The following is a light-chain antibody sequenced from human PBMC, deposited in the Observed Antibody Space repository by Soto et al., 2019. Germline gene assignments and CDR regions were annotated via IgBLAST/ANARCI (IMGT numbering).Light chain of an antibody. CDR3: NSYRSGSSTLV. J-gene: IGLJ3*02. Sequence: QSALTQPASASGSPGQSITISCTGTSSDIGGYNYVSWYQQHPGKAPKLIIYEVTNRPSGVSNRFSGSKSGNTASLTISGLQAEDEADYYCNSYRSGSSTLVFGGGTKLTVL. CDR1: SSDIGGYNY. V-gene: IGLV2-14*01. CDR2: EVT.